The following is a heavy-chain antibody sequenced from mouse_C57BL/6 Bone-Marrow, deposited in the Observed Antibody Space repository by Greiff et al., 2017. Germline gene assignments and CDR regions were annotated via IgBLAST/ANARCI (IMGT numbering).Heavy chain of an antibody. D-gene: IGHD1-1*01. CDR3: SRGDYGSSVFDY. J-gene: IGHJ2*01. Sequence: QVHVKQPGAELVKPGASVKMSCKASGYTFTSYWITWVKQRPGQGLEWIGDIYPGSGSTNYNEKFKSKATLTVDTSSSTAYMQLSSLTSEDSAVYYCSRGDYGSSVFDYWGQGTTLTVSS. V-gene: IGHV1-55*01. CDR1: GYTFTSYW. CDR2: IYPGSGST.